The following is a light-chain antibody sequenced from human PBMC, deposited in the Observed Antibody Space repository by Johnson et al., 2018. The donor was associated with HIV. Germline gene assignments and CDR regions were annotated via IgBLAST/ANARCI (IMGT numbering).Light chain of an antibody. CDR3: GTWDSSLKENV. Sequence: QSVLTQPPSVSAAPGQKVTISCSGSSSNIGNNYVSWYQQLPGTAPKLLIYDNNKRPSGIPDRFSGSKSGTSATLVITGLQTGDEADYYFGTWDSSLKENVFRTGTKVTVL. CDR2: DNN. CDR1: SSNIGNNY. J-gene: IGLJ1*01. V-gene: IGLV1-51*01.